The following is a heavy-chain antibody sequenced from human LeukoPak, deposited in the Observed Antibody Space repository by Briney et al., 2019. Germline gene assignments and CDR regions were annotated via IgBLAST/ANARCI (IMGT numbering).Heavy chain of an antibody. D-gene: IGHD3-3*01. CDR2: FDPENGET. Sequence: ASVKVSCKVSGNSLTEMSMHWVRQAPGKGLEWMGGFDPENGETLYAQKFQGRVTVTEDTSTDTAYMELNSLRSEDTAVYYCARGFRHDFWSGYYNWGQGTLVTVSS. CDR1: GNSLTEMS. J-gene: IGHJ4*02. V-gene: IGHV1-24*01. CDR3: ARGFRHDFWSGYYN.